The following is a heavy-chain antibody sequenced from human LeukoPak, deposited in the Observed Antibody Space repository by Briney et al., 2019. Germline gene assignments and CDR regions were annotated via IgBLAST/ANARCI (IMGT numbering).Heavy chain of an antibody. V-gene: IGHV1-69*06. CDR3: ARGVMYSSSWGDYYYMDV. D-gene: IGHD6-6*01. CDR1: GGTFSSYA. Sequence: GASVKVSCKASGGTFSSYAISWVRQAPGQGLEWMGGIILIFDTANYAQKFKGRLTITADKSTSTAYMELSSLRSEDTAVYYCARGVMYSSSWGDYYYMDVWGKGTTVTVSS. CDR2: IILIFDTA. J-gene: IGHJ6*03.